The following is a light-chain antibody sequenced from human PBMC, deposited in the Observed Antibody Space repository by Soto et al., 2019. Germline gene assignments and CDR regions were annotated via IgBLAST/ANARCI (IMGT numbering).Light chain of an antibody. J-gene: IGKJ4*01. V-gene: IGKV3-15*01. CDR1: QSVNTN. CDR3: QQYIRSPLT. Sequence: EIVMTQSPATLSVSPGQRVTLSCRASQSVNTNLAWYQHKPGQAPRLLIYGAATGATGIPARFSAAGSGTEFTLTISGLQSEDFAVYFCQQYIRSPLTFGGGTKVEI. CDR2: GAA.